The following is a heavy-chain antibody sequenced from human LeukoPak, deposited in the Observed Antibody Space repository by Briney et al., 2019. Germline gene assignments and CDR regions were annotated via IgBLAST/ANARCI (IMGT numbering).Heavy chain of an antibody. CDR3: AKGRLAAAFTRGEDY. CDR2: ISYDGNNK. Sequence: GRSLRPSCAASGFTFSSYCTDWVRQAPSKGLEWVAVISYDGNNKYYADSVKGRFTSSRDNPKNTLFLQMNSLRAEDTALYYCAKGRLAAAFTRGEDYWGQGTLVTVSS. CDR1: GFTFSSYC. D-gene: IGHD6-13*01. V-gene: IGHV3-30*18. J-gene: IGHJ4*02.